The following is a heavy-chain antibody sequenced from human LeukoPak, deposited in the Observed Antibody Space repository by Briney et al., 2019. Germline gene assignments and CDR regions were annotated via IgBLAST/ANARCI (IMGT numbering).Heavy chain of an antibody. CDR3: ARRINYYGSGSYLLDY. V-gene: IGHV3-21*01. Sequence: GGSLRLSCAASGFTFSSYSMNWVRQAPGKGLEWVSSISSSSSYIYYADSVKGRFTISRDNAKNSLYLQMNSLRAEDTAVYCCARRINYYGSGSYLLDYWGQGTLVTVSS. J-gene: IGHJ4*02. CDR2: ISSSSSYI. CDR1: GFTFSSYS. D-gene: IGHD3-10*01.